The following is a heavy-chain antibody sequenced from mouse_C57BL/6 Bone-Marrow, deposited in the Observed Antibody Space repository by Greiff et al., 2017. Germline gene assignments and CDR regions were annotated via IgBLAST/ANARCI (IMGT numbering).Heavy chain of an antibody. CDR1: GYTFTSYW. J-gene: IGHJ2*01. CDR2: SNPRNGGT. CDR3: AVRGWSYFDD. Sequence: VQLQQPGTELVKPGASVKLSCKASGYTFTSYWMHWVKQRTGQGLEWIGKSNPRNGGTYYNEKFKSKATLTVDKSSSTAYMQLSSLTSEDSAVYYCAVRGWSYFDDWGQGTTLTVSS. D-gene: IGHD3-3*01. V-gene: IGHV1-53*01.